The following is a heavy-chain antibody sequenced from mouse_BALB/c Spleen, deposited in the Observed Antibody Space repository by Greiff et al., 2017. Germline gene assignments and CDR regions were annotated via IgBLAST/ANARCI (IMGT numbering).Heavy chain of an antibody. CDR1: GYSITSDYA. D-gene: IGHD1-1*01. J-gene: IGHJ1*01. CDR3: ARYPYYGRSDWYFDV. V-gene: IGHV3-2*02. Sequence: DVKLQESGPGLVKPSQSLSLTCTVTGYSITSDYAWNWIRQFPGNKLEWMGYISYSGSTSYNPSLKSRISITRDTSKNQFFLQLNSVTTEDTATYYCARYPYYGRSDWYFDVWGAGTTVTGSA. CDR2: ISYSGST.